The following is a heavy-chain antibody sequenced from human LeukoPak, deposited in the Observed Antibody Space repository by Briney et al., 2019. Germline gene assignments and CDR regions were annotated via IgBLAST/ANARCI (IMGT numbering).Heavy chain of an antibody. CDR2: ISGSGGST. CDR1: GFTFSSYA. Sequence: GGSLRLSCAASGFTFSSYAMSWVRQAPGKGLEWVSAISGSGGSTYYAESVKGRFTISRDSSKNMLFLQMNSLRAEDTAVYYCARERYSYGRGAFDIWGQGTMVTVSS. J-gene: IGHJ3*02. V-gene: IGHV3-23*01. CDR3: ARERYSYGRGAFDI. D-gene: IGHD5-18*01.